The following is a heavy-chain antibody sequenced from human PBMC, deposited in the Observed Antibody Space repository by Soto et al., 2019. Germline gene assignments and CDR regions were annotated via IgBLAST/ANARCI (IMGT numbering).Heavy chain of an antibody. CDR2: IKSKADGGTT. CDR3: TSLYYGH. J-gene: IGHJ4*02. V-gene: IGHV3-15*01. CDR1: EFTFANAW. Sequence: EVQLVESGGDLVKPGGSLRLSCAASEFTFANAWISWVRQAPGKGLALVGRIKSKADGGTTDYAAPVKGRFTISRDASQNTLYLQMNSLKTGDTAVYYCTSLYYGHWGQGTLGTVSS. D-gene: IGHD4-17*01.